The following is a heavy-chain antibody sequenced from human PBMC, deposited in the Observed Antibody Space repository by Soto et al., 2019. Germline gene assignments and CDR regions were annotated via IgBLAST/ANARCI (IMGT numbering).Heavy chain of an antibody. CDR3: ARELPSHP. V-gene: IGHV3-48*01. CDR2: ISSSSSTI. CDR1: GFTFSSYS. J-gene: IGHJ5*02. Sequence: PGGSLRLSCAASGFTFSSYSMNWVRQAPGKGLEWVSYISSSSSTIYYAGSVKGRFTISRDNAKNSLYLQMNSLRAEDTAVYYCARELPSHPWGQGTLVTVSS.